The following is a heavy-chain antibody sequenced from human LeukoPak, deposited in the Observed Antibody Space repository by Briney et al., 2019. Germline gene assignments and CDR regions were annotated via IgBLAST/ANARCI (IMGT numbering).Heavy chain of an antibody. V-gene: IGHV4-39*07. Sequence: PSETLSLTCTVSGGSISSSSYYWGWIRQPPGKGLEWIGSIYYSGSTYYNPSLKSRVTISVDKSKTQFSLKLSSVTAADTAVYYCARGGYYGSGNDFRFDPWGQGTLVTVSS. CDR1: GGSISSSSYY. CDR3: ARGGYYGSGNDFRFDP. CDR2: IYYSGST. J-gene: IGHJ5*02. D-gene: IGHD3-10*01.